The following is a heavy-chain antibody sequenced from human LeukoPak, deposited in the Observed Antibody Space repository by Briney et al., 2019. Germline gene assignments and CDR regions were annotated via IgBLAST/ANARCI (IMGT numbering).Heavy chain of an antibody. CDR2: ISGSGGST. CDR1: GFTFSSYA. J-gene: IGHJ4*02. V-gene: IGHV3-23*01. D-gene: IGHD1-26*01. CDR3: AKDLGRYRNNYFDY. Sequence: PGGSLRLSCAASGFTFSSYAMNWVRQAPGKGLEWVSGISGSGGSTYYADSVKGRFTISRDDSKNTLYLQMNSLRAEDTAVYYCAKDLGRYRNNYFDYWGQGTLVTVSS.